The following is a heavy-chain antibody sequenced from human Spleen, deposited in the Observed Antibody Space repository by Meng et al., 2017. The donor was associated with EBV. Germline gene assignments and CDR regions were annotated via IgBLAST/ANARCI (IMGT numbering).Heavy chain of an antibody. CDR3: AKSRSSTPGVVDY. V-gene: IGHV4-61*01. Sequence: QAQLHESCPVLLKPSETLSLTCPVSGASVSGGTYHWSWIRQPPGKELEWIGYIYDGGTTIYNPSLKSRVIILVDASKNQFSLKMRSVTTADTAVYYCAKSRSSTPGVVDYWGQGTLVTVSS. J-gene: IGHJ4*02. CDR2: IYDGGTT. CDR1: GASVSGGTYH. D-gene: IGHD3-10*01.